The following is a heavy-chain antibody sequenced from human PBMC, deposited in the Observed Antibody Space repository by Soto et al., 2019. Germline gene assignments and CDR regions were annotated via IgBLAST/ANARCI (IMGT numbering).Heavy chain of an antibody. Sequence: GESLKISCKGSGYSFTKDWIGWVRQMPGKGLEWMGVIFPGDSDARYSPSFQGLVTISADKSINTVYLQWSSLKASDSAMYYCARHEDCTPAQWGQGTLVTVSS. CDR2: IFPGDSDA. D-gene: IGHD2-21*01. CDR3: ARHEDCTPAQ. J-gene: IGHJ1*01. V-gene: IGHV5-51*01. CDR1: GYSFTKDW.